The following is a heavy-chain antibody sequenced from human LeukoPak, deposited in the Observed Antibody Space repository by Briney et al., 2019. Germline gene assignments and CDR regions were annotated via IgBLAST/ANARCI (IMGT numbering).Heavy chain of an antibody. CDR3: AKGGYSSSWYPSHYFDY. V-gene: IGHV3-23*01. D-gene: IGHD6-13*01. J-gene: IGHJ4*02. CDR1: GFTFSSYA. Sequence: GGSLRLSCAASGFTFSSYAMSWVRQAPGKGLEWVSAISGSGGSTYYADSVKGRFTISRDNSKNTLYLQMNSLRAEDTAVYYCAKGGYSSSWYPSHYFDYWGQGTLVTVSS. CDR2: ISGSGGST.